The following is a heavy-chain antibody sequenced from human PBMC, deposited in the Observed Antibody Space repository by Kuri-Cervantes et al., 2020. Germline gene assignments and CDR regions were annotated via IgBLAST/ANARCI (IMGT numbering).Heavy chain of an antibody. Sequence: GGSLRLSCAASGFTFSSYAMHWVRRAPGKGLEWVAVISYDGSNKYYADSVKGRFTISRDNSKNTLYLQMNSLRAEDTAVYYCAREWTTVVNYASDIWGQGTMVTVSS. D-gene: IGHD4-23*01. CDR3: AREWTTVVNYASDI. V-gene: IGHV3-30-3*01. J-gene: IGHJ3*02. CDR1: GFTFSSYA. CDR2: ISYDGSNK.